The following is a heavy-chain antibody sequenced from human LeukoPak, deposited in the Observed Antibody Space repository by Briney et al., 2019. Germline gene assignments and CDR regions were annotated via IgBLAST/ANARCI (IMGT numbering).Heavy chain of an antibody. J-gene: IGHJ4*02. CDR3: AKYSRAGVEYFDY. D-gene: IGHD6-13*01. Sequence: PGGSLRLSCALSGFTFSSYAMSWVRQAPGKGLEWVSAISGSGGSTYYADSVKGRFTISRDNSKNTLYLQMNSLRAEDTAVYYCAKYSRAGVEYFDYWGQGTLVTVSS. CDR1: GFTFSSYA. V-gene: IGHV3-23*01. CDR2: ISGSGGST.